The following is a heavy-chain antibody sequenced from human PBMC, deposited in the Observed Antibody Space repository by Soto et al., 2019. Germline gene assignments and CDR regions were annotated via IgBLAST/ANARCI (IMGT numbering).Heavy chain of an antibody. CDR3: ARDPDSSGYYYFDY. J-gene: IGHJ4*02. D-gene: IGHD3-22*01. CDR1: GFTFSSYA. CDR2: ISSYGGST. V-gene: IGHV3-64*01. Sequence: GGSLRLSCAASGFTFSSYAMHWVRQAPGKGLEYVSAISSYGGSTYYANSVKGRFTVSRDNSKNTLYLQMGSLRAEDMAVYYCARDPDSSGYYYFDYWGQGTLVTVSS.